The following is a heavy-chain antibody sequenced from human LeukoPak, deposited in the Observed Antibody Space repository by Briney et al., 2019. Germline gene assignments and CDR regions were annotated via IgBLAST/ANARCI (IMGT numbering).Heavy chain of an antibody. CDR2: ISFTGGDT. CDR3: ARDMQLST. V-gene: IGHV3-23*01. Sequence: GGPLRLSCAASRLTFTGSAMSCVRQAPGKGLEWVSLISFTGGDTYYADSVKGRFTISRDNSKDTMYLQMHRLRAEDKAICYCARDMQLSTWGLGTMVTVSS. D-gene: IGHD3-16*02. CDR1: RLTFTGSA. J-gene: IGHJ3*01.